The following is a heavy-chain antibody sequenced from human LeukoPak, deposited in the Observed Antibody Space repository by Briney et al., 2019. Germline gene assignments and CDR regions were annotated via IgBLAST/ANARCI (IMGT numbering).Heavy chain of an antibody. D-gene: IGHD3-22*01. J-gene: IGHJ6*02. V-gene: IGHV4-59*08. CDR3: ARTYYDSSDPYYYYGMDV. CDR1: GGSISSYY. Sequence: SETLSLTCTVSGGSISSYYWSWIRQLPGKGLEWIGYIYYSGSTNYNPSLKSRVTISVDTSKNQFSLKLSSVTAADTAVYYCARTYYDSSDPYYYYGMDVWGQGTTVTVSS. CDR2: IYYSGST.